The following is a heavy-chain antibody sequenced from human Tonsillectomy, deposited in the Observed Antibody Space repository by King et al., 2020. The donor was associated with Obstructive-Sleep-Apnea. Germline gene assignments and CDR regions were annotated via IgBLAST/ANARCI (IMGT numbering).Heavy chain of an antibody. Sequence: VQLQESGPGLVKPSQTLSLTCTVSGGSISSGGYYWSWIRQHPGKGLEWIGYIYYSGSTYYNPSLKSRVTISVDTSKNQFSLKLGSVTAADTAVYYCARGLPTMVRGSPRGNWFDPWGQGTLVTVSS. V-gene: IGHV4-31*03. J-gene: IGHJ5*02. CDR2: IYYSGST. CDR3: ARGLPTMVRGSPRGNWFDP. D-gene: IGHD3-10*01. CDR1: GGSISSGGYY.